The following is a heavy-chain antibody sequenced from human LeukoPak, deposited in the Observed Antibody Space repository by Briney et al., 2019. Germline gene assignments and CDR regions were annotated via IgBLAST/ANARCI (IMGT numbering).Heavy chain of an antibody. CDR1: GYTFTSYA. D-gene: IGHD4-17*01. CDR3: ASNDYGDYGGNAFDI. CDR2: INAGNGNT. Sequence: ASVKVSCKASGYTFTSYAMHWVRQATGQRLEWMGWINAGNGNTKYSQKFQGRVTITRDTSASTAYMELSSLRSEDTAVYYCASNDYGDYGGNAFDIWGQGTMVTVSS. V-gene: IGHV1-3*01. J-gene: IGHJ3*02.